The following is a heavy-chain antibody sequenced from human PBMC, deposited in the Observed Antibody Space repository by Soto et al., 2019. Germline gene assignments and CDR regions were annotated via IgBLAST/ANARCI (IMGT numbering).Heavy chain of an antibody. CDR1: GFTFSSYA. CDR2: ISYDGSNK. J-gene: IGHJ6*02. Sequence: PGGSLRLSCAASGFTFSSYAMHWVRQAPGKGLEWVAVISYDGSNKYYADSVKGRFTISRDNSKNTLYLQMNSLRAEDTAVYYCARGSYYDSSGYGMDVWGQGTTVTVSS. V-gene: IGHV3-30-3*01. D-gene: IGHD3-22*01. CDR3: ARGSYYDSSGYGMDV.